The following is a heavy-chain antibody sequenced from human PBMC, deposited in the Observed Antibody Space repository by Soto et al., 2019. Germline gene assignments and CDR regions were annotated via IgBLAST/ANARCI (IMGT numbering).Heavy chain of an antibody. Sequence: QVQLVQSGAEVKKPGASVKVSCKASGYTFTSYDINWVRQATGQGLEWMGWMNPNSGNTGHAQKFQGRVTMTRNTSISTAYIELSSVRSEDAVEYYCAGRNPYSGYVNFDYCGQGPLVTASS. J-gene: IGHJ4*02. D-gene: IGHD5-12*01. CDR2: MNPNSGNT. CDR1: GYTFTSYD. V-gene: IGHV1-8*01. CDR3: AGRNPYSGYVNFDY.